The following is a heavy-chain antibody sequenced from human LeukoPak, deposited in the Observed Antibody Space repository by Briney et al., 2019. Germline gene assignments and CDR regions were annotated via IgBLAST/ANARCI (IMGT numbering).Heavy chain of an antibody. Sequence: SETLSLTCTVSGGSISSYYWSWIRQPAGEGLEWIGRIYTSGSTNYNPSLKSRVTISVDTSKNQFSLKLSSVTAADTAVYYCASSIIPGDYFDYWGQGTLVTVSS. CDR1: GGSISSYY. J-gene: IGHJ4*02. D-gene: IGHD3-3*01. V-gene: IGHV4-4*07. CDR2: IYTSGST. CDR3: ASSIIPGDYFDY.